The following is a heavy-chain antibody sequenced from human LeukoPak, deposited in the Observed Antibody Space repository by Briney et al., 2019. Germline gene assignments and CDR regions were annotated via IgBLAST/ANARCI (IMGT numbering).Heavy chain of an antibody. CDR2: ISANSLHI. CDR1: GFTFSDES. Sequence: GGSLRLSCAASGFTFSDESMNWVRQAPGKGLEWVSSISANSLHIFYADSVRGRFTISRDNAKNSLYLQMNNLRVEGTAVYYCVGPDSQFDCWGQGTLVTVSS. CDR3: VGPDSQFDC. D-gene: IGHD3-10*01. J-gene: IGHJ4*02. V-gene: IGHV3-21*01.